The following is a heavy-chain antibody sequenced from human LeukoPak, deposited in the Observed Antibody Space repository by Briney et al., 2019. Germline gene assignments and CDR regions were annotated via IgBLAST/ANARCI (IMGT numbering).Heavy chain of an antibody. CDR1: GYNFTTYW. D-gene: IGHD3-22*01. CDR2: IYPGDSDT. V-gene: IGHV5-51*01. J-gene: IGHJ4*02. Sequence: GESLKISCKGSGYNFTTYWIGWVRQMPGKGLEWMGIIYPGDSDTRYSPSFQGQVTISADKSISTAYLQWSSLKASDTAMYYCARGDYYDSSDYYSPQRTFDYWGQGTLVTVSS. CDR3: ARGDYYDSSDYYSPQRTFDY.